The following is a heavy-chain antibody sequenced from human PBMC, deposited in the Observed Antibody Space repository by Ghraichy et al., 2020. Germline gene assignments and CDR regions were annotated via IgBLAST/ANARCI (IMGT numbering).Heavy chain of an antibody. V-gene: IGHV4-39*07. J-gene: IGHJ3*02. D-gene: IGHD3-10*01. CDR3: FGDGGAFDI. CDR1: GGSISSSSYY. Sequence: SQTLSLTCTVSGGSISSSSYYWGWIRQPPGKGLEWIGSIYYSGSTYYNPSLKSRVTISVDTSKNQFSLKLSSVTAADTAVYYCFGDGGAFDIWGQGTMVTVSS. CDR2: IYYSGST.